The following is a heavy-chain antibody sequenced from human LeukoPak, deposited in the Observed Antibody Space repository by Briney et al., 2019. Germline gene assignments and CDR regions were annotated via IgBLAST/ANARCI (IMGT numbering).Heavy chain of an antibody. Sequence: ASVRVSCKASGYTFTGYYMHWVRQAPGQGLEWMGWINPNSGGTNYAQKFQGRVTMTRDTSISTAYMELSRLRSDDTAVHYCARAGLAAAGAYNWFDPWGQGTLVTVSS. J-gene: IGHJ5*02. D-gene: IGHD6-13*01. CDR2: INPNSGGT. V-gene: IGHV1-2*02. CDR3: ARAGLAAAGAYNWFDP. CDR1: GYTFTGYY.